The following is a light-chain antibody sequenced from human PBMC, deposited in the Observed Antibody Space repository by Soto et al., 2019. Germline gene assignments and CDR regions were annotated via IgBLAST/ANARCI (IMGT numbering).Light chain of an antibody. CDR2: KAS. CDR1: QSISSW. V-gene: IGKV1-5*03. CDR3: QQYNSYRYT. Sequence: DIQMTQSPSTLSASVGDRVTITCRASQSISSWLAWYQQKPGKAPKLLIYKASSFESGVPSRFSGSGSGTEFTLTICSLQPDDFATYYCQQYNSYRYTFGQGTKLEIK. J-gene: IGKJ2*01.